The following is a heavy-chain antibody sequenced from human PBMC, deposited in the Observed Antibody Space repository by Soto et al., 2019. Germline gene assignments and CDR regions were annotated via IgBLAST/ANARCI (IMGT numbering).Heavy chain of an antibody. Sequence: SETLSLTCTVSGGSVSSGSYYWSWIRQPPGKGLGWIGYIYYSGSTNYNPSLKSRVTISVDTSKNQFSLKLSSVTAADTAVYYCARGLAGVEDYYYGMDVWGQGTTVTVYS. D-gene: IGHD3-10*01. V-gene: IGHV4-61*01. CDR3: ARGLAGVEDYYYGMDV. CDR2: IYYSGST. J-gene: IGHJ6*02. CDR1: GGSVSSGSYY.